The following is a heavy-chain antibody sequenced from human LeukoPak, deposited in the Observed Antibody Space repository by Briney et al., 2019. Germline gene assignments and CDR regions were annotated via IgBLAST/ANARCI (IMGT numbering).Heavy chain of an antibody. D-gene: IGHD6-13*01. Sequence: GESLKISCKGSGYRFSTYWIGWVCQMPGKGLEWMGIIYPGDSDTRYSPSFQGQVTISADKSINTAYLQWSSLKASDTAMYYCATALFSSTWYAGSDYWGQGTLVTVSS. CDR3: ATALFSSTWYAGSDY. J-gene: IGHJ4*02. V-gene: IGHV5-51*01. CDR2: IYPGDSDT. CDR1: GYRFSTYW.